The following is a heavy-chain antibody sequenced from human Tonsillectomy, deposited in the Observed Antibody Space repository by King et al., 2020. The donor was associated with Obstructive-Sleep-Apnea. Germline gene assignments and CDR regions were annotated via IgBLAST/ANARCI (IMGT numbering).Heavy chain of an antibody. CDR2: ISKDGIYT. D-gene: IGHD4-17*01. Sequence: GQLVQSGGGVVQSGRSLRLSCAASGFTFSNYALHWVRQAPGRGLEWVAVISKDGIYTEYLDSVKGRFTISRDNYKNTLYLQLNSLRPEDTAVYYCARLRVASGDLPLWGRGTLLTVSS. V-gene: IGHV3-30*04. CDR1: GFTFSNYA. J-gene: IGHJ2*01. CDR3: ARLRVASGDLPL.